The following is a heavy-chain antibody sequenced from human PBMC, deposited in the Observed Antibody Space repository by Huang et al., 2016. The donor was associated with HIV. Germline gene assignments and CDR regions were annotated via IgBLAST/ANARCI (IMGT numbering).Heavy chain of an antibody. CDR1: GYTFTNFA. V-gene: IGHV1-3*04. CDR3: ARDPHVVVAGPFFDC. Sequence: QVQLVQSGAEVKKPGASVKVSCKASGYTFTNFAMHWVRQAPGQRLEWLGWIDTDKSETRYSQRFQGRLAITRDTSASTAYMELSSLRSEDTAVYYCARDPHVVVAGPFFDCWGQGTLVTVSS. CDR2: IDTDKSET. D-gene: IGHD3-10*02. J-gene: IGHJ4*02.